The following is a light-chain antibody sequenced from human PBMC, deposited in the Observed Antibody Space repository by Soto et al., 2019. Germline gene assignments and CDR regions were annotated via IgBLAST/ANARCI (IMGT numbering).Light chain of an antibody. V-gene: IGKV3-20*01. CDR1: QSVSSSY. J-gene: IGKJ4*01. CDR2: GAS. CDR3: QQYGSSPGVT. Sequence: EIVLTQSPGTLSLSPGDRATLSCRASQSVSSSYLAWYQPKPGQAPRLLVYGASSRATGIPDRFSGSGSGTNFTLTISRLEPEDFSSYDCQQYGSSPGVTFSGGTKVDIK.